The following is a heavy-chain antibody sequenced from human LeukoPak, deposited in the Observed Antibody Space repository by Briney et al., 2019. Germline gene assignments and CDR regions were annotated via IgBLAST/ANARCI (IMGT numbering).Heavy chain of an antibody. V-gene: IGHV4-34*01. J-gene: IGHJ4*02. Sequence: PSETQSLTCAVYGGSFSGYYWSWIRQPPGKGLEWIGEINHSGSTNYNPSLKSRVTISVDTSKNQFSLKLSSVTAADTAVYYCALSPGYSGYAYYFDYWGQGTLVTVSS. D-gene: IGHD5-12*01. CDR3: ALSPGYSGYAYYFDY. CDR2: INHSGST. CDR1: GGSFSGYY.